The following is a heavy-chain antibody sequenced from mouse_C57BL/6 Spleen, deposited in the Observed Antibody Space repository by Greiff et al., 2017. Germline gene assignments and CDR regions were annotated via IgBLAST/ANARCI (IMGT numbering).Heavy chain of an antibody. D-gene: IGHD2-3*01. CDR2: ISNGGGST. CDR1: GFTFSDYY. V-gene: IGHV5-12*01. Sequence: EVHLVESGGGLVQPGGSLKLSCAASGFTFSDYYMYWVRQTPEKRLEWVAYISNGGGSTYYPDTVKGRFTISRDNAKNTLYLQMSRLNSEDTAMYYCARQDGYYGYFDVWGTGTTVTVSS. J-gene: IGHJ1*03. CDR3: ARQDGYYGYFDV.